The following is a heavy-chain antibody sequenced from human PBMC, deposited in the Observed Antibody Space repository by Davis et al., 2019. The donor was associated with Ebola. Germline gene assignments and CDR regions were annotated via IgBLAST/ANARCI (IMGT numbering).Heavy chain of an antibody. Sequence: GGSLRLSCAASGFTFSSYGMHWVRQAPGKGLEWVAVIWYDGSNKYYADSVKGRFTISRDNSKNTLYLQMNSLRAEDTAVYYCARDLGGYSYGYRRYYYYGMDVWGQGTTVTVSS. CDR1: GFTFSSYG. CDR3: ARDLGGYSYGYRRYYYYGMDV. J-gene: IGHJ6*02. V-gene: IGHV3-33*01. CDR2: IWYDGSNK. D-gene: IGHD5-18*01.